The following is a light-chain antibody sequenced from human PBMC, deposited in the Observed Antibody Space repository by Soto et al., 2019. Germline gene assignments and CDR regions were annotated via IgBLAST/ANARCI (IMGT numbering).Light chain of an antibody. V-gene: IGKV3-20*01. CDR1: QSARSNY. J-gene: IGKJ2*01. CDR2: GAS. CDR3: QQYGGSPYT. Sequence: EIVLTQSPGTLSLSPGERATLSCRASQSARSNYLAWYQRKPGQAPRLLIYGASTRATGIPDRFSGTGSGTDFTRTISILEPEDCAVYYCQQYGGSPYTFGQGTKLEIK.